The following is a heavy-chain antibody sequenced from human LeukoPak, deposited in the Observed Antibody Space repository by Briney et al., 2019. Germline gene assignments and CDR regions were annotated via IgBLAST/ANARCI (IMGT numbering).Heavy chain of an antibody. CDR3: AKEGIAAAGVDY. V-gene: IGHV3-9*01. Sequence: GGSLRLSCAASGFTFDDYAMHWVRHAPGKGLEWVSGISWNSGSIGYADSVKGRFTISRDNAKNSLYLQMNSLRAEDTALYYCAKEGIAAAGVDYWGQGTLVTVSS. D-gene: IGHD6-13*01. CDR1: GFTFDDYA. CDR2: ISWNSGSI. J-gene: IGHJ4*02.